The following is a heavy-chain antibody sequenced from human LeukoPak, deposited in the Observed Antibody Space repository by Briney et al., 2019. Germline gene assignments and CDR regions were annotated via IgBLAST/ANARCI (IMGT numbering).Heavy chain of an antibody. J-gene: IGHJ1*01. CDR2: FDPEDGET. Sequence: GASVKVSCKVSGYTLTELSMHWVRQAPGKGLEWMGGFDPEDGETIYAQKFQRRVTMTEDTSTDTAYMELSSLRSEDTAVYYCATVPGWSSLDQHWGQGTLVTVSS. D-gene: IGHD3-22*01. V-gene: IGHV1-24*01. CDR3: ATVPGWSSLDQH. CDR1: GYTLTELS.